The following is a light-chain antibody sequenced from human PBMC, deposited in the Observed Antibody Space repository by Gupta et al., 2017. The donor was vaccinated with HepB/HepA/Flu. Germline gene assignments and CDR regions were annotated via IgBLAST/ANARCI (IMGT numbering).Light chain of an antibody. Sequence: EIVMTQSPATLSVSPGERATLSCRASQSVSSSLAWYQQKPGQAPRLLMYGASTRATGIPARFSGSGSGTEFTLTISSLQSEDFAVYYCQQYKNWPLTFGGGTKVEIK. CDR2: GAS. J-gene: IGKJ4*01. CDR3: QQYKNWPLT. CDR1: QSVSSS. V-gene: IGKV3-15*01.